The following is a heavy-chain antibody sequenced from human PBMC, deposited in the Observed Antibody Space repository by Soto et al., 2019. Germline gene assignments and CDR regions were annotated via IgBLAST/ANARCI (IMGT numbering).Heavy chain of an antibody. Sequence: ASVKVSCKASCYTFTSYGISWVRQAPGQGPEWMGWISAYNGNTNYAQKLQGRVTMTTDTSTSTAYMELRSLRSDDTAVYYCARDSDDFWSGSYYYGMDVWGQGTTVTVSS. J-gene: IGHJ6*02. CDR2: ISAYNGNT. D-gene: IGHD3-3*01. V-gene: IGHV1-18*01. CDR1: CYTFTSYG. CDR3: ARDSDDFWSGSYYYGMDV.